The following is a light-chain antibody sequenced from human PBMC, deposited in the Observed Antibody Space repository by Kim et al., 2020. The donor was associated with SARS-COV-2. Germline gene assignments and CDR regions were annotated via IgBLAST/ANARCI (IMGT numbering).Light chain of an antibody. J-gene: IGKJ3*01. CDR1: QSVSSSY. Sequence: SPGERATLTCRASQSVSSSYVAWYQQKPGQAPRLLIYGASSRATGIPDRFSGSGSGTDFTLTISRLEPEDFAVYYCQQYGSSPFTFGPGTKVDIK. V-gene: IGKV3-20*01. CDR2: GAS. CDR3: QQYGSSPFT.